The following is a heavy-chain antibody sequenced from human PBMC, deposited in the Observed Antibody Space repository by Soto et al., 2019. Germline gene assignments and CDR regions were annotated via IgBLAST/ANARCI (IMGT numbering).Heavy chain of an antibody. V-gene: IGHV4-61*01. CDR2: IYYSGST. D-gene: IGHD6-19*01. CDR1: GGSVSSGRYY. CDR3: ARSGAGSGWL. J-gene: IGHJ4*02. Sequence: QVQLQESGPGLVKPSETLSLTCTVSGGSVSSGRYYWSWSRQPPGKGLEWIGYIYYSGSTNYKSSLKRRVTISVDTSKDQFSLKLTSVTAADTAVYYCARSGAGSGWLGGQGTLVTVSS.